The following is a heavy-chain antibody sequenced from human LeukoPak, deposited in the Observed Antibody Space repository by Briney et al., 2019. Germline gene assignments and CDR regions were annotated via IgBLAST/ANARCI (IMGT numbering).Heavy chain of an antibody. J-gene: IGHJ4*02. D-gene: IGHD1-14*01. CDR2: ISGSGDAT. CDR3: AKGHSAHGTGFDG. CDR1: GLTFSRFA. V-gene: IGHV3-23*01. Sequence: GGSLGLSCAASGLTFSRFAMSWVRQAPGKGLEWVSTISGSGDATYYADSVKGRFSISRDNPKNTLYVQMNSLRVEDTAVYYCAKGHSAHGTGFDGWGQGTLVIVSS.